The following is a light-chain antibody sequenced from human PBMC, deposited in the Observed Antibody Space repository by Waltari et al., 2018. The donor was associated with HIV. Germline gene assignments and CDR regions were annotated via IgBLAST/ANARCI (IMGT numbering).Light chain of an antibody. CDR3: ATWDDSLNGWV. V-gene: IGLV1-44*01. CDR1: SSNIATNT. Sequence: QSVLTQPPSASGTPGQRVTISCSGSSSNIATNTVNWYQQLPGTAPKLLIYTNTRRPSGVPARFSGSKSGTSASLAISGLQSDDDADYYCATWDDSLNGWVFGGGTRLTVL. J-gene: IGLJ3*02. CDR2: TNT.